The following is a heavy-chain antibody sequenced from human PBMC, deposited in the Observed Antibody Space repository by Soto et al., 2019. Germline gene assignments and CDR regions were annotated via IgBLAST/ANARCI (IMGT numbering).Heavy chain of an antibody. CDR2: INHSGST. Sequence: XVTLSLTCAVYGGSFSGYYWSWIRQPPGKGLEWIGEINHSGSTNYNPSLKSRVTISVDTSKNQFSLKLSSVTAADTAVYYCARGRSSSWYYYYYGMDVWGQGTTVTVSS. J-gene: IGHJ6*02. CDR3: ARGRSSSWYYYYYGMDV. D-gene: IGHD6-13*01. V-gene: IGHV4-34*01. CDR1: GGSFSGYY.